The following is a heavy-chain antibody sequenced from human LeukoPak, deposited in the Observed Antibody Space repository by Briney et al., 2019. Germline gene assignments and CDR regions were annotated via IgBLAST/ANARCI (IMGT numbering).Heavy chain of an antibody. D-gene: IGHD3-10*01. J-gene: IGHJ6*02. Sequence: GGSLRLSCVASEFTFSNYEMNWVRKAPGKGLERVSYISSSGTTIYYADSVKGRVTISRDNAKNSLYLQMNSLRADDTAVYYCARDRGFGKSLYYYYGMDVWGQGTTVTVSS. CDR3: ARDRGFGKSLYYYYGMDV. CDR2: ISSSGTTI. CDR1: EFTFSNYE. V-gene: IGHV3-48*03.